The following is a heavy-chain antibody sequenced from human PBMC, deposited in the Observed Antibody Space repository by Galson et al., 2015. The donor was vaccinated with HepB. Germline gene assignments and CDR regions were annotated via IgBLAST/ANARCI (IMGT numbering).Heavy chain of an antibody. Sequence: SLRLSCAASGFTFSSYAMHWVRQAPGKGLEWVAVISYDGSNKYYADSVKGRFTISRDNSKDTLYLQMNSLRAEDTAVYYCARDLGTENSSSWYIDAFDIWGQGTMVTVSS. CDR2: ISYDGSNK. CDR1: GFTFSSYA. J-gene: IGHJ3*02. D-gene: IGHD6-13*01. V-gene: IGHV3-30-3*01. CDR3: ARDLGTENSSSWYIDAFDI.